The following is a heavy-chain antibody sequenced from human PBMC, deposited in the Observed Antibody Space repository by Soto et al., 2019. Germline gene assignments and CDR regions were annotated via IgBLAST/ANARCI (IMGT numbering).Heavy chain of an antibody. CDR2: IIPFVGTE. J-gene: IGHJ1*01. V-gene: IGHV1-69*08. Sequence: QVQLVQSGAEVKKPGSSVKVSCKASGDTFSSHSFTWVRQAPGQGLEWMGRIIPFVGTESHAQMFKGRGTISADTSAGTSELELLRPRCVDPAICFSGTAAGSLGWGSGNSGQRTLAIVS. CDR3: GTAAGSLGWGSGN. CDR1: GDTFSSHS. D-gene: IGHD3-16*01.